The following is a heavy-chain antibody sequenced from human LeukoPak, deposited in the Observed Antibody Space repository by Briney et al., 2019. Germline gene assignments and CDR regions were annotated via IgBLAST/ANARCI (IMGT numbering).Heavy chain of an antibody. CDR3: ARKGQGSNWAAEYFQN. CDR1: GFTVSSNY. Sequence: GGSLRLSCAASGFTVSSNYMSWVRQAPGKGLEWVSVIYSGGTTYYADSVRGRFTISRDNSKDTLYLQMNSLRAEDTAVYYCARKGQGSNWAAEYFQNWGQGTLVTVSS. D-gene: IGHD6-13*01. J-gene: IGHJ1*01. V-gene: IGHV3-53*01. CDR2: IYSGGTT.